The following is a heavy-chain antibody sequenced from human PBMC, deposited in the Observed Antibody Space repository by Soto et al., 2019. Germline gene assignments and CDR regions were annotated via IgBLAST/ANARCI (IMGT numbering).Heavy chain of an antibody. Sequence: ASVKVSCKASGGTFSSYAISWVRQAPGQGLEWMGGIIPIFGTANYAQKFQGRVTITADESTSTAYMELSSLRSEDTAVYYCARVFSLGIDYFDYWGQGTLVTVSS. D-gene: IGHD6-13*01. J-gene: IGHJ4*02. CDR1: GGTFSSYA. CDR3: ARVFSLGIDYFDY. CDR2: IIPIFGTA. V-gene: IGHV1-69*13.